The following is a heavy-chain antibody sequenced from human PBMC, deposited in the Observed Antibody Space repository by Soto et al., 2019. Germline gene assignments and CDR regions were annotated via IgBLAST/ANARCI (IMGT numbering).Heavy chain of an antibody. Sequence: LRLSCAASGFTFSTYGMQWVRQAPGKGLEWVAVISYDGYLKYYVDAVKGRFTVARDNSKNTLFLEMNSLRVEDTAVYFCAKDFKVSGSHYGTLNYYYGMDVWGQGTTVTVSS. V-gene: IGHV3-30*18. CDR2: ISYDGYLK. CDR1: GFTFSTYG. D-gene: IGHD3-10*01. J-gene: IGHJ6*02. CDR3: AKDFKVSGSHYGTLNYYYGMDV.